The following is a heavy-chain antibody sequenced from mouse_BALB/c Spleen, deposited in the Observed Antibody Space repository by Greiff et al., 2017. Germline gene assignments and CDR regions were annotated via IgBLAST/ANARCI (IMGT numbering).Heavy chain of an antibody. CDR1: GYSITSGYY. V-gene: IGHV3-6*02. CDR3: ARDRTIDY. Sequence: EVQLQQSGPGLVKPSQSLSLTCSVTGYSITSGYYWNWIRQFPGNKLEWMGYISYDGSNNYNPSLKNRISITRDTSKNQFFLKLNSVTTEDTATYYCARDRTIDYWGQGTSVTVSS. J-gene: IGHJ4*01. CDR2: ISYDGSN.